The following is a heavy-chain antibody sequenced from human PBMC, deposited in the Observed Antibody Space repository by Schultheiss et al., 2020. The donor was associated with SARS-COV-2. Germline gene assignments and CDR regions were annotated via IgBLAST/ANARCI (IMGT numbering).Heavy chain of an antibody. CDR1: GYTFTSYG. CDR2: ISAYNGNT. J-gene: IGHJ6*02. Sequence: GESLKISCKASGYTFTSYGISWVRQAPGQGLEWMGWISAYNGNTNYAQKLQGRVTMTTDTSTSTAYMELRSLRSDDTAVYYCARDERTEGGVSYYGMDVWGQGTTVTVSS. CDR3: ARDERTEGGVSYYGMDV. V-gene: IGHV1-18*01. D-gene: IGHD2-15*01.